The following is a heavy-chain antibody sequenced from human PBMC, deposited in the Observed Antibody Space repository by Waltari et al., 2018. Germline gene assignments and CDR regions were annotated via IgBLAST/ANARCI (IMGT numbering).Heavy chain of an antibody. D-gene: IGHD3-22*01. CDR1: GGSVSTYY. CDR3: ARWVNYDASGPLLGYYMDV. J-gene: IGHJ6*03. CDR2: IFYGGST. V-gene: IGHV4-59*02. Sequence: QVQLQQSGPRLVKPSETLSLTCSVSGGSVSTYYWNWIWQSPGKGLESIGYIFYGGSTKYNPALESRVSISLDTSKNQFSLKLSSVTAADTAVYYCARWVNYDASGPLLGYYMDVWGKGTTVTVSS.